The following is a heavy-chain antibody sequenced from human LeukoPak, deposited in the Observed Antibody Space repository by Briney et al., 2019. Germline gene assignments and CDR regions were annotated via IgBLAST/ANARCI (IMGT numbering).Heavy chain of an antibody. Sequence: PSETLSLTCAVSGGSISSGGYSWSCIPQPPGKGLEWIGYIYHSGSTYYNPSLKSRVTISVDRSKNQFSLKLSSVTAADTAVYYCARGGYYDSSGYQGIDYWGQGTLVTVSS. J-gene: IGHJ4*02. CDR2: IYHSGST. CDR1: GGSISSGGYS. CDR3: ARGGYYDSSGYQGIDY. V-gene: IGHV4-30-2*01. D-gene: IGHD3-22*01.